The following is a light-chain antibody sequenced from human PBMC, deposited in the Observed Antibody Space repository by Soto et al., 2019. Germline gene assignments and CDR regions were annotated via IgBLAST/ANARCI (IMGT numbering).Light chain of an antibody. CDR3: QQYGSSPGT. V-gene: IGKV2-28*01. Sequence: DIVMTQSPLSLPVTPGEPASISCRSSQSLLHSNGYNYLDWYLQKPGQSPQLLIYLGSNRASGVPDRFSGSGSGTDFTLTITRLEPEDFAVFYCQQYGSSPGTFGQGTKVDIK. J-gene: IGKJ1*01. CDR1: QSLLHSNGYNY. CDR2: LGS.